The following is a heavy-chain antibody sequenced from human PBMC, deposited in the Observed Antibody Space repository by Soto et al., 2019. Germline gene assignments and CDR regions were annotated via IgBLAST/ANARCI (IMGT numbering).Heavy chain of an antibody. Sequence: QLHLQESSPGLVKPSETQSLTCTVSGGSISSNTYYWGWIRQPPGKGLEWLGSIYYSGTSYYNPSLKIRVPISVQTATTQSSLKLISVTAADTAVYFCAMGLDGVQASSAFDIWGQSRIVSVSS. CDR2: IYYSGTS. V-gene: IGHV4-39*01. CDR3: AMGLDGVQASSAFDI. CDR1: GGSISSNTYY. D-gene: IGHD4-17*01. J-gene: IGHJ3*02.